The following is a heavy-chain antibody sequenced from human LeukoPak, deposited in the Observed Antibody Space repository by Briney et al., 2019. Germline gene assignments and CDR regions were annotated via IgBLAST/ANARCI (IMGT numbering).Heavy chain of an antibody. CDR3: ARGSYNWNFPGDY. CDR1: GFTFSSSA. Sequence: GGSLRLSCAASGFTFSSSAMSWVRQVPGKGLEWVSVIYSGGSTYYADSVKGRFTISRDASKNTLYLQMNSLRAEDTAVYYCARGSYNWNFPGDYWGQGTLVTVSS. V-gene: IGHV3-53*01. J-gene: IGHJ4*02. D-gene: IGHD1-7*01. CDR2: IYSGGST.